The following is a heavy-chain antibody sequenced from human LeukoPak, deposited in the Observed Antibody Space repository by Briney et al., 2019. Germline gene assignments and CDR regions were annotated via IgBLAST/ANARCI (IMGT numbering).Heavy chain of an antibody. Sequence: SETLSLTCTVSGYSISSGYYWGWIRQPPGKGLEWIGSIYHSGSTNYNPSLKSRVTISVDTSKNQFSLKLSSVPAADTAVYYCARLRWFGEFHLDYWGQGTLVTVSS. CDR1: GYSISSGYY. V-gene: IGHV4-38-2*02. CDR2: IYHSGST. J-gene: IGHJ4*02. CDR3: ARLRWFGEFHLDY. D-gene: IGHD3-10*01.